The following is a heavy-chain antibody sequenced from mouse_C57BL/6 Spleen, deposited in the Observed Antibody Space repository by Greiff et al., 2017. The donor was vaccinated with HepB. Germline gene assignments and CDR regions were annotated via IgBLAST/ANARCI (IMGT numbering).Heavy chain of an antibody. CDR2: ISYDGSN. CDR3: ARGGLLLAY. V-gene: IGHV3-6*01. D-gene: IGHD1-1*01. J-gene: IGHJ3*01. Sequence: EVQLVESGPGLVKPSQSLSLTCSVTGYSITSGYYWNWIRQFPGNKLEWMGYISYDGSNNYNPSLKNRISITRDTSKNQFFLKLNSVTTEDTATYYCARGGLLLAYWGQGTLVTVSA. CDR1: GYSITSGYY.